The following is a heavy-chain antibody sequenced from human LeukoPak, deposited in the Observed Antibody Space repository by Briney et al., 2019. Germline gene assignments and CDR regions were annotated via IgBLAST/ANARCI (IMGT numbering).Heavy chain of an antibody. CDR1: GYTFTGYY. D-gene: IGHD3-10*01. Sequence: GASVKVSCKASGYTFTGYYMHWVRQAPGQGLEWMGWINPNSGGTNYAQKFQGRVTMTRDTTISTAYMELSSLRSEDTAVYYCARFRDALGAFDIWGQGTMVTVSS. V-gene: IGHV1-2*02. CDR3: ARFRDALGAFDI. CDR2: INPNSGGT. J-gene: IGHJ3*02.